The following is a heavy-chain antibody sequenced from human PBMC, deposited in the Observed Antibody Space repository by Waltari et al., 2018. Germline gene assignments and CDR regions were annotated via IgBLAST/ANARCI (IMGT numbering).Heavy chain of an antibody. D-gene: IGHD6-19*01. CDR3: ARGLRIAVAGYRYFDL. CDR2: MYPNSGNT. J-gene: IGHJ2*01. V-gene: IGHV1-8*03. Sequence: QVQLVQSGAEVKKPGASVKVSCKASGYTFTSYDINWVRQATGQGLEWMGWMYPNSGNTGYAQKFQGRVTITRNTSISTAYMELSSLRSEDTAMYYCARGLRIAVAGYRYFDLWGRGTLVTVSS. CDR1: GYTFTSYD.